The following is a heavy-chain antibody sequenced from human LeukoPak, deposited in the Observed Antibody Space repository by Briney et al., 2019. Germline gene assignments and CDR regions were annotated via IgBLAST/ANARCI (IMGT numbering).Heavy chain of an antibody. CDR2: IIPIFGTA. D-gene: IGHD1/OR15-1a*01. CDR3: ARGDSAWDNPFDY. J-gene: IGHJ4*02. Sequence: SVKVSCKASGGTFSSYAISWVRQAPGQGLEWMGGIIPIFGTANYAQKFQGRVTITADESTSTAYMELSSLRSEDTAVYYCARGDSAWDNPFDYWGQGTLVTVSS. V-gene: IGHV1-69*13. CDR1: GGTFSSYA.